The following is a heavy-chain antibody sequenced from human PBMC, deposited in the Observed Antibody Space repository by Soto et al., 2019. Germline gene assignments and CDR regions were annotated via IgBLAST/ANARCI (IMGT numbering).Heavy chain of an antibody. D-gene: IGHD3-3*01. CDR1: GFTFSSYG. J-gene: IGHJ4*02. V-gene: IGHV3-30*18. Sequence: SLRLSCAASGFTFSSYGMHWVRQAPGKGLEWVAVISYDGSNKYYADSVKGRFTISRDNSKNTLYLQMNSLRAEDTAVYYCAKSYDFWSGYYTPTLFDYWGQGTLVTVSA. CDR3: AKSYDFWSGYYTPTLFDY. CDR2: ISYDGSNK.